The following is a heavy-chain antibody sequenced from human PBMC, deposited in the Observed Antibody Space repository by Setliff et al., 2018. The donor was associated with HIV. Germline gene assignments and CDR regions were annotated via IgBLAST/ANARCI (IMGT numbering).Heavy chain of an antibody. V-gene: IGHV4-34*01. CDR3: ARAWGIRGMTTYAFDI. D-gene: IGHD3-16*01. CDR1: GGSFSGYY. CDR2: INHSGST. Sequence: KPSETLSLTCAVYGGSFSGYYWSWIRQPPGKGLEWIGEINHSGSTNYNPSLKSRVTISVDTSKNQFSLKLSSVTAADTAVYYCARAWGIRGMTTYAFDIWGQGTMVTVSS. J-gene: IGHJ3*02.